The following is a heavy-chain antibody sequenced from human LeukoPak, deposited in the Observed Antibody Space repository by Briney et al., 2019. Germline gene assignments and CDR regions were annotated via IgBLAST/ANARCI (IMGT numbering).Heavy chain of an antibody. D-gene: IGHD3-10*01. CDR1: GGSISSGGYY. CDR2: IYYSGST. V-gene: IGHV4-31*03. J-gene: IGHJ4*02. Sequence: SETLSLTCTVSGGSISSGGYYWSWIRQHPGRGLEWIGYIYYSGSTYYNPSLKSRVTISVDTSKNQFSLKLSSVTAADTAVYYCARVVSGGQHFDYWGQGTLVTVSS. CDR3: ARVVSGGQHFDY.